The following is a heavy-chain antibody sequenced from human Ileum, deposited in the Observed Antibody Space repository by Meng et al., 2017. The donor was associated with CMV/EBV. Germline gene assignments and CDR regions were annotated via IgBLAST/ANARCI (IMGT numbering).Heavy chain of an antibody. CDR2: MCYNGDT. Sequence: QGRRQKRRAGLVKPSEPLSLTCTVAGDSMSSYGWVWIRQPPGKGLEWIGYMCYNGDTNYNPSLKSRVTISGDTSKNQFSLKLSSVTAADTAVYYCALRGSAAGTFQYWGQGTLVTVSS. J-gene: IGHJ1*01. CDR3: ALRGSAAGTFQY. D-gene: IGHD6-13*01. V-gene: IGHV4-59*01. CDR1: GDSMSSYG.